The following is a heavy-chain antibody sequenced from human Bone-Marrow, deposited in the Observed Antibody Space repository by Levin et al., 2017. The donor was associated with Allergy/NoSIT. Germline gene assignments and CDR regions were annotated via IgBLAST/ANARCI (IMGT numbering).Heavy chain of an antibody. J-gene: IGHJ4*02. CDR1: GGSISGGGYY. CDR2: IYYSGNT. CDR3: ARFNGYDFDY. D-gene: IGHD5-12*01. Sequence: SETLSLTCTVSGGSISGGGYYWSWIRQHPGTGLEWIGYIYYSGNTYYNPSLKSRVIISVVTSKNQLSLKLTSVTVADTAVYYCARFNGYDFDYWGQGSLVTVSS. V-gene: IGHV4-31*03.